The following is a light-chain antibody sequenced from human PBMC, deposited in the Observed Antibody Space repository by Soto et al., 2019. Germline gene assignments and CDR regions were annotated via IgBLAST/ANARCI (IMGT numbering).Light chain of an antibody. V-gene: IGKV3-15*01. Sequence: IVMTQSAATLSVSRGEIATLACRASQSVVTNLAWYRQKPGQAPRLLIFGASTRATGIPARFSGGGSGTEFTLTLTSLQSEDFAVYYCQQYNIWPRTFGQGTKV. CDR2: GAS. J-gene: IGKJ1*01. CDR1: QSVVTN. CDR3: QQYNIWPRT.